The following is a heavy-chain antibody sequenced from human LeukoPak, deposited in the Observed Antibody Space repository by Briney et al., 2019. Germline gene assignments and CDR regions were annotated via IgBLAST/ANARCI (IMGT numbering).Heavy chain of an antibody. Sequence: SQTLSLTCAVSGGSISSGGYSWSWIRQPPGKGLEWIGYIYHSGSTYYNPSLKSRVTISVDRSKNQFSLKLSSVTAADTAAYYCARVDGGPIDYWGQGTLVTVSS. V-gene: IGHV4-30-2*01. J-gene: IGHJ4*02. CDR2: IYHSGST. D-gene: IGHD4-23*01. CDR1: GGSISSGGYS. CDR3: ARVDGGPIDY.